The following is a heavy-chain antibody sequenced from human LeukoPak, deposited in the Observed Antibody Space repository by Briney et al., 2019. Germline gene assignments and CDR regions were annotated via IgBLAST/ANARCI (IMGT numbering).Heavy chain of an antibody. D-gene: IGHD1-26*01. J-gene: IGHJ4*02. Sequence: GASVNVSCKASGYTFTSYGISWVRQAPGQGLEWMGWISAYNGNTNYAQKLQGRVTMTTDTSTSTAYMELRSLRSDDTAVYYCARAWIPDRQWELLDFDYWGQGTLVTVSS. CDR2: ISAYNGNT. V-gene: IGHV1-18*01. CDR1: GYTFTSYG. CDR3: ARAWIPDRQWELLDFDY.